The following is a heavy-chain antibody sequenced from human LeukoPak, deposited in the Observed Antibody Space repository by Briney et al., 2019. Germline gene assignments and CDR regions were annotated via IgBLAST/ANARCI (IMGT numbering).Heavy chain of an antibody. CDR3: ARGDGYNNVYYGMDV. D-gene: IGHD5-24*01. CDR1: GGTFSSYA. CDR2: IIPILGTA. Sequence: SVKVSCKASGGTFSSYAISWVRQAPGQGLEWMGGIIPILGTANYAQKFQGRVTITADESTSTAYMELSSLRSEDTAVYYCARGDGYNNVYYGMDVWGQGTTVTVSS. J-gene: IGHJ6*02. V-gene: IGHV1-69*13.